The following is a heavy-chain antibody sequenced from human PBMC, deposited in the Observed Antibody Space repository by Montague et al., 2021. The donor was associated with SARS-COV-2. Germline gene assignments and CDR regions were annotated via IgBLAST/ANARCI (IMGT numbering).Heavy chain of an antibody. CDR3: ARGMIRGVTTPFDY. CDR1: SGSIISSGYY. J-gene: IGHJ4*02. V-gene: IGHV4-39*02. D-gene: IGHD3-10*01. Sequence: SETLSLTCSVSSGSIISSGYYWGWIRQPPGKGLEWIGNIYYSGTTYYXPSLQSRGTISVDTSKNHLSPRLSSVTAADTAVYFCARGMIRGVTTPFDYWGQGSQVTVSS. CDR2: IYYSGTT.